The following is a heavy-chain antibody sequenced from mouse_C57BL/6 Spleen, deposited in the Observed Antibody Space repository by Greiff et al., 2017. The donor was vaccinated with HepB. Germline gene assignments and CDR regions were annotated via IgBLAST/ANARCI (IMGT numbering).Heavy chain of an antibody. CDR1: GFTFSSYA. J-gene: IGHJ3*01. Sequence: EVKVEESGEGLVKPGGSLKLSCAASGFTFSSYAMSWVRQTPEKRLEWVAYISSGGDYIYYADTVKGRFTISRDNARNTLYLQMSSLKSEDTAMYYCTRGITTVPPFAYWGQGTLVTVSA. CDR3: TRGITTVPPFAY. CDR2: ISSGGDYI. V-gene: IGHV5-9-1*02. D-gene: IGHD1-1*01.